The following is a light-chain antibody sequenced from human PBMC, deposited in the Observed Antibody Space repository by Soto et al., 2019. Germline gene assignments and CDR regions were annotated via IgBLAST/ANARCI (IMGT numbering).Light chain of an antibody. CDR2: GTS. CDR3: HRYDGSPPFT. J-gene: IGKJ3*01. CDR1: QSVSTSY. V-gene: IGKV3-20*01. Sequence: IVLTQSPGTLSLSPGERATLSCRASQSVSTSYLAWYQQKAGQPPRLIMYGTSRRATGIPDRFSGSGSGTDFTLTIRRLEPEDFAPYYCHRYDGSPPFTFGHGTKVDF.